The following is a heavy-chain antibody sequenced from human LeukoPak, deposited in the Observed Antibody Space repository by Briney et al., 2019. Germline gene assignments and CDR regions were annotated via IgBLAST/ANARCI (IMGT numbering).Heavy chain of an antibody. CDR3: ARAGSQSHVDAAMGFCNY. CDR2: ISYDGSNK. D-gene: IGHD5-18*01. CDR1: GFTFSSYA. J-gene: IGHJ4*02. Sequence: GGSLRLSCAASGFTFSSYAMHWVRQAPGKGLEWVAVISYDGSNKYYADSVKGRFTISRDNSKNTLYLQMDSLSAEDTAVYYCARAGSQSHVDAAMGFCNYWGQGTEVTVSS. V-gene: IGHV3-30-3*01.